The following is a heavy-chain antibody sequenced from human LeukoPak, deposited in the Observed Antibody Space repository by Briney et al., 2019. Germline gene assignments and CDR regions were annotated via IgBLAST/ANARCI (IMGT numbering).Heavy chain of an antibody. CDR1: GASISSYY. J-gene: IGHJ3*02. V-gene: IGHV4-59*01. CDR2: IYYIGST. CDR3: AALLGPDAFDI. D-gene: IGHD3-10*01. Sequence: PSETLSLTCTVSGASISSYYWSWIRQPPGKLLEWIGSIYYIGSTNYNPSPKTRVTISVDTSKNQFSLKLSSVTAADTAVYYCAALLGPDAFDIWGQGTMVTVSS.